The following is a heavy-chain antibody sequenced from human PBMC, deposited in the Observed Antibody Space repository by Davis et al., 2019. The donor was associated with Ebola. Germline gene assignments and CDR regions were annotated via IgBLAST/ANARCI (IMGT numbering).Heavy chain of an antibody. V-gene: IGHV3-66*01. D-gene: IGHD1-1*01. Sequence: GGSLRLSCAASGFTVSSNYMSWVRQAPGKGLEWVSVIYSGGSTYYADSVKGRFTISRDNSKNTLYLQMNSLRAEDTAVYYCARVDTTKTYYYGMDVWGQGTTVTVSS. CDR3: ARVDTTKTYYYGMDV. CDR2: IYSGGST. CDR1: GFTVSSNY. J-gene: IGHJ6*02.